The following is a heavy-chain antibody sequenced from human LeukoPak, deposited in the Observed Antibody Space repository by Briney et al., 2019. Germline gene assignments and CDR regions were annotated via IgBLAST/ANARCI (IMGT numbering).Heavy chain of an antibody. CDR2: IKQDGSEK. Sequence: GGSLRLSCAASGFTFSSYWMSWVRQAPGKGLEWVANIKQDGSEKYYVDSVKGRFTISRDNAKNSLYLQMNSLRAEDTAVYYCARDFLGYYGSGIRSYYYYYMDVWGKGTTVTVSS. CDR1: GFTFSSYW. CDR3: ARDFLGYYGSGIRSYYYYYMDV. D-gene: IGHD3-10*01. J-gene: IGHJ6*03. V-gene: IGHV3-7*01.